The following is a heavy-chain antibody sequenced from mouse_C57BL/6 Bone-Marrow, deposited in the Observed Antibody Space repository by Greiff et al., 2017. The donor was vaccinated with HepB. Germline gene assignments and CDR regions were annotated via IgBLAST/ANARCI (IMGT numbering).Heavy chain of an antibody. Sequence: QVQLQQSGAELARPGASVKLSCKASGYTFTSYGISWVKQRTGQGLEWIGEIYPRSGNTYYNEKFKGKATLTADKSSSTAYMELRSLTSEDSAVYFCARFNDSNTKDYAMDYWGQGTSVTVSS. J-gene: IGHJ4*01. CDR2: IYPRSGNT. CDR3: ARFNDSNTKDYAMDY. D-gene: IGHD2-5*01. V-gene: IGHV1-81*01. CDR1: GYTFTSYG.